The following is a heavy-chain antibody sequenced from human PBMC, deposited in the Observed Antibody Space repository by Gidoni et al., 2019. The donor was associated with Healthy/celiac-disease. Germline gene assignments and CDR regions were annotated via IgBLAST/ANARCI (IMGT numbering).Heavy chain of an antibody. Sequence: EVQLVESGGGLVKPGGSLRLHCAASGFTFSNAWMSWVRQAPGKGLGWVGRIKSKTDGGTTDYAAPVKGRFTISRDDSKNTLYLQMNSLKTEDTAVYYCTTSYGDYSFDYWGQGTLVTVSS. CDR2: IKSKTDGGTT. V-gene: IGHV3-15*01. CDR1: GFTFSNAW. CDR3: TTSYGDYSFDY. D-gene: IGHD4-17*01. J-gene: IGHJ4*02.